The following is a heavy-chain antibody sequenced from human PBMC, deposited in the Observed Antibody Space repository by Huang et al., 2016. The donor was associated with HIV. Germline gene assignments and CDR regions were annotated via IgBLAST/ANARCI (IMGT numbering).Heavy chain of an antibody. CDR2: VYQSGST. J-gene: IGHJ4*02. CDR1: GDFISSTNYY. D-gene: IGHD6-13*01. Sequence: QLQLQESGPGQVKPSETLSLTCTVSGDFISSTNYYWGWIRQSPGKGLEWVGSVYQSGSTNYNPSLKSRVTLSVDTSRNQFSLRLNSVTAAGTAVYYCASQHIGAAATWFWGRGTQVAVSS. V-gene: IGHV4-39*01. CDR3: ASQHIGAAATWF.